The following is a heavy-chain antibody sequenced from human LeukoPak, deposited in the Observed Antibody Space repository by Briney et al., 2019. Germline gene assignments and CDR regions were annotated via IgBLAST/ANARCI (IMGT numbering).Heavy chain of an antibody. J-gene: IGHJ4*02. V-gene: IGHV3-66*01. Sequence: GGSLRLSCAASEFSVGSNYMTWVRQAPGKGLEWVSLIYSGGSTYYADSVKGRFAISRGNAKNSLYLQMNSLRAEDTAVYYCARDLRYSYGYGDYWGQGALVTVSS. D-gene: IGHD5-18*01. CDR1: EFSVGSNY. CDR3: ARDLRYSYGYGDY. CDR2: IYSGGST.